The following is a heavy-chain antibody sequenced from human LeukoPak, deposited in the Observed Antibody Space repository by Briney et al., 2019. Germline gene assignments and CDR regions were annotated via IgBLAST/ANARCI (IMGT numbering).Heavy chain of an antibody. D-gene: IGHD2-21*02. J-gene: IGHJ5*02. V-gene: IGHV3-48*03. CDR2: ISSSGSTR. Sequence: GGSLRLSCAASGFTFSGFEMNWVRRAPGKGLEWVSYISSSGSTRYYADSVEGRFTVSRDNAKNSLYLQMNSLRAEDTAVYYCARDPVNCGGDCYQAWGQGTLVTVSS. CDR1: GFTFSGFE. CDR3: ARDPVNCGGDCYQA.